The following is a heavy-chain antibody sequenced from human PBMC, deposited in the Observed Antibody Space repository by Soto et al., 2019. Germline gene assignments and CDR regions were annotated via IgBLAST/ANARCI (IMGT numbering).Heavy chain of an antibody. Sequence: QVQLQQWGAGLLKPSETLSLTCAVYGESFSDYYWSWIRQPPGKGLEWIGEINHSGSTNYNPSVKSRVTISVDTSKNQFSLKLNSVTAADTAVYYCARGDFKGANWGLGTLVTVSS. J-gene: IGHJ4*02. CDR2: INHSGST. V-gene: IGHV4-34*01. CDR1: GESFSDYY. CDR3: ARGDFKGAN.